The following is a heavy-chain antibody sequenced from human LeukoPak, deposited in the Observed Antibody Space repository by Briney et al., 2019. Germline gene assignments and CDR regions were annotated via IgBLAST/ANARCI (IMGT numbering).Heavy chain of an antibody. J-gene: IGHJ6*02. Sequence: GGSLRLSCAASGFTFSNAWMSWVRQAPGKGLEWVAVISYDGSNKYYADSVKGRFTISRDNSKNTLYLQMNSLRAEDTAVYYCARDPEAVAGTRGAYYYYGMDVWGQGTTVTVSS. CDR3: ARDPEAVAGTRGAYYYYGMDV. CDR2: ISYDGSNK. V-gene: IGHV3-30-3*01. D-gene: IGHD6-19*01. CDR1: GFTFSNAW.